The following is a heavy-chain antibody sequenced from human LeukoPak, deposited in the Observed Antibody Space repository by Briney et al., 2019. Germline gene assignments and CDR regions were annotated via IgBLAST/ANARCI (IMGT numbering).Heavy chain of an antibody. CDR2: IWYDGSNK. CDR1: GFTFSSYG. J-gene: IGHJ4*02. D-gene: IGHD1-26*01. V-gene: IGHV3-33*01. CDR3: ARDLASSSYAEFDY. Sequence: GRSLRLSCAASGFTFSSYGMHWVRQAPGKGLEWVAVIWYDGSNKNHADSVKGRFTISRDNSKNTLYLQMNSLRAEDTAVYYCARDLASSSYAEFDYWGQGTLVTVSS.